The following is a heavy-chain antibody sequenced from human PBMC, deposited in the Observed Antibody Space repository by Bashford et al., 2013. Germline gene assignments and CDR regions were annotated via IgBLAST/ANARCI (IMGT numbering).Heavy chain of an antibody. CDR2: IHSAGST. D-gene: IGHD3-16*01. V-gene: IGHV4-59*08. Sequence: CLGYIHSAGSTNYNPSLKSRLTMSRDTSKNQFYLTLSSVTAADTAFYFCARTQRLGEFARGRHSYFFDYWGQGILVTVSS. CDR3: ARTQRLGEFARGRHSYFFDY. J-gene: IGHJ4*02.